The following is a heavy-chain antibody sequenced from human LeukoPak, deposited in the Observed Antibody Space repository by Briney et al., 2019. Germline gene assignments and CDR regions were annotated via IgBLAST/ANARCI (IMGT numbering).Heavy chain of an antibody. CDR1: GGSISSSSYY. D-gene: IGHD2-2*01. CDR2: IYYSGST. V-gene: IGHV4-39*07. Sequence: SETLSLTCTVSGGSISSSSYYWGWIRQPPGKGLEWIGSIYYSGSTYYNPSLKSRVTISVDTSKNQSSLKLSSVTAADTAVYYCARGLVPPAHYWGQGTLVTVSS. CDR3: ARGLVPPAHY. J-gene: IGHJ4*02.